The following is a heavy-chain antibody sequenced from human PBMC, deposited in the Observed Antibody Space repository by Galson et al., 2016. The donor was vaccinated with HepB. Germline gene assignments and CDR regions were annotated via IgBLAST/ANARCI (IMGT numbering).Heavy chain of an antibody. J-gene: IGHJ2*01. Sequence: SLRLSCAASGFPFEDYAMHWVRQVPGKGLEWVSGLDWNSGGIGYADSVKGRFIISRDNAKNSLYLQMNSLRAEDTALYYCAKGRRVTRSITGWAWHPDLWGRGTLVSVSS. CDR2: LDWNSGGI. CDR1: GFPFEDYA. D-gene: IGHD4-17*01. CDR3: AKGRRVTRSITGWAWHPDL. V-gene: IGHV3-9*01.